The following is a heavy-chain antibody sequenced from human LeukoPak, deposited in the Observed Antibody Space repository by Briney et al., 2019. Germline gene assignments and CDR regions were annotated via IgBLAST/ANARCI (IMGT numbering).Heavy chain of an antibody. CDR2: ISGSGGST. CDR1: GFTFSSYW. CDR3: AKHPLGSSPPHTNWFDP. D-gene: IGHD6-13*01. Sequence: GGSLRLSCAASGFTFSSYWMSWVRQAPGKGLEWVSAISGSGGSTYYADSVKGRFTISRDNSKNTLYLQMNSLRAEDTAVYYCAKHPLGSSPPHTNWFDPWGQGTLVTVSS. J-gene: IGHJ5*02. V-gene: IGHV3-23*01.